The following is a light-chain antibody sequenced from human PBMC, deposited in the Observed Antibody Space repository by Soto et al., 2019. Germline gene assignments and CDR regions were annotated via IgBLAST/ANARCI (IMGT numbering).Light chain of an antibody. J-gene: IGLJ3*02. CDR2: RNN. CDR1: SSNVGGNI. V-gene: IGLV1-44*01. Sequence: QAVVTQPPSASATPGQRVTISCSGSSSNVGGNIVSWYQQLPGTAPKLLIYRNNQRPSGLPDRFSGSKSGTSAFLAISGLQSEDEADYYCAVWDDSLNRLVFGGGTTLTVL. CDR3: AVWDDSLNRLV.